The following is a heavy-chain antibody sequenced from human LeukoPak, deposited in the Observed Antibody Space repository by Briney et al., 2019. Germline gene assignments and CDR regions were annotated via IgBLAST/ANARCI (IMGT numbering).Heavy chain of an antibody. J-gene: IGHJ4*02. CDR1: GYTFTSYD. CDR3: ARGPAFWELLFDY. V-gene: IGHV1-2*02. CDR2: MNPNSGGT. Sequence: ASVKVSCKASGYTFTSYDINWVRQATGQGLEWMGWMNPNSGGTNYAQKFQGRVTMTRDTSISTAYMELSRLRSDDTAVYYCARGPAFWELLFDYWGQGTLVTVSS. D-gene: IGHD1-26*01.